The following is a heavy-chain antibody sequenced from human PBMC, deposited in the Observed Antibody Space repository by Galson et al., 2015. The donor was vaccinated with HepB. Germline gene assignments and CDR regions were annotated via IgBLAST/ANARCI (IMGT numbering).Heavy chain of an antibody. D-gene: IGHD6-6*01. CDR2: INPSDGRS. J-gene: IGHJ6*02. CDR1: GYTFINYY. Sequence: SVKVSCKASGYTFINYYIHWVRQAPGQGLEWMGFINPSDGRSTYAQKIQGRVTMTRDTSTSTVDMELSSLRSEDTAVYYCARVPYKTARPEGMDYYYAMDVWGQGTTVTVSS. CDR3: ARVPYKTARPEGMDYYYAMDV. V-gene: IGHV1-46*01.